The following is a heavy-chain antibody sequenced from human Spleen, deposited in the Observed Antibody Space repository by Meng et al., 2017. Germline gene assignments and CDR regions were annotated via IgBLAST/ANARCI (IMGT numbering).Heavy chain of an antibody. V-gene: IGHV3-23*04. CDR1: GSIFSNYW. D-gene: IGHD6-13*01. J-gene: IGHJ4*02. CDR2: IGGGGGT. CDR3: VRRAAGNFDY. Sequence: VQLVGAGGGLVPPGGPLRLSCAASGSIFSNYWVHWVRQAPGKGLVWVSAIGGGGGTDYADSVKGRFTISRDNSENTLFLQMNSLRPEDTAIYFCVRRAAGNFDYWGQGTLVTVSS.